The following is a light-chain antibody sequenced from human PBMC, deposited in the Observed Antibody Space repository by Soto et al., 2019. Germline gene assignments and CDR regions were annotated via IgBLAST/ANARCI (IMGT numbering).Light chain of an antibody. CDR2: DAS. Sequence: EILLTQSPATLSLSPGERATLSCRASQSVSSYLAWYQQKPGQAPRLLIYDASNRATGIPARFSGSGSGTDFTLTISSLEPEDFEVYYCQQYNNWPPWTFGQGTK. J-gene: IGKJ1*01. CDR3: QQYNNWPPWT. CDR1: QSVSSY. V-gene: IGKV3-11*01.